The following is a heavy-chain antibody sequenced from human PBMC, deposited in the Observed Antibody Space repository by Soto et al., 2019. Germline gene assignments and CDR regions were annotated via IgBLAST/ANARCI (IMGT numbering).Heavy chain of an antibody. J-gene: IGHJ5*02. CDR3: ARHQGVRVDTMIVVVITDNWFDP. CDR2: IYYSGST. V-gene: IGHV4-39*01. CDR1: GGSISSSSYY. D-gene: IGHD3-22*01. Sequence: SETLSLTCTVSGGSISSSSYYWGWIRQPPGKGLEWIVSIYYSGSTYYNPSLKSRVTISVDTSKNQFSLKLSSVTAADTAVYYCARHQGVRVDTMIVVVITDNWFDPWGQGTLVTVS.